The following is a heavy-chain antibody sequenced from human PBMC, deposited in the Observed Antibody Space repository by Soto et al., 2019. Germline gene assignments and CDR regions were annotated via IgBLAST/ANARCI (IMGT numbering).Heavy chain of an antibody. CDR1: GFTFSSYG. CDR3: ARDQRHLRHGYSDY. D-gene: IGHD5-12*01. Sequence: GGSLRLSCAASGFTFSSYGVHWVRQAPGKGLEWVAVISYDGSNKYYAGSVKGRFTISRDHAKNSLYLQMNSLRAEDTAVYYCARDQRHLRHGYSDYWGQGTLVTVSS. V-gene: IGHV3-30*03. CDR2: ISYDGSNK. J-gene: IGHJ4*02.